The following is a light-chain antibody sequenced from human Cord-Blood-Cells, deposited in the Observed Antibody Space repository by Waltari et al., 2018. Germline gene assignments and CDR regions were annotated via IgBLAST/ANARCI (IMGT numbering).Light chain of an antibody. V-gene: IGLV2-23*01. J-gene: IGLJ2*01. Sequence: QSALPQPASVSGSPGQSITISCPGPSSDVGSYNLASWYQQHPGKAPKLMIYEGSKRPSGVSNRFSGSKSGNTASLTISGLQAEDEADYYCCSYAGSSTVVFGGGTKLTVL. CDR3: CSYAGSSTVV. CDR1: SSDVGSYNL. CDR2: EGS.